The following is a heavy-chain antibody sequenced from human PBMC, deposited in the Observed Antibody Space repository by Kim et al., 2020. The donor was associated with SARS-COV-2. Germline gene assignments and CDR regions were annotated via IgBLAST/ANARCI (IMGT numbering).Heavy chain of an antibody. V-gene: IGHV1-24*01. CDR1: GYTLTELS. CDR2: FDPEDGET. Sequence: ASVKVSCKVSGYTLTELSMHWVRQAPGKGLEWMGGFDPEDGETIYAQKFQGRVTMTEDTSTDTAYMELSSLRSEDTAVYYCATGGSRWYADAFDIWGQGTMVTVSS. D-gene: IGHD2-15*01. J-gene: IGHJ3*02. CDR3: ATGGSRWYADAFDI.